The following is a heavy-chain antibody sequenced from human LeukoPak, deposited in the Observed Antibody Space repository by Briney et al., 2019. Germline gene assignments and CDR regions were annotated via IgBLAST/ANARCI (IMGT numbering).Heavy chain of an antibody. D-gene: IGHD3-10*01. CDR1: GFTFSSYG. Sequence: PGGSLRLSCAASGFTFSSYGMSWVRQAPGKGLEWVSGMSGSGGSTYYADSVKGRFTISRDNSKSTLYLQMNSLRAEDTALYYCAKSLHGSGSYYNYWGQGTLVTVSS. CDR2: MSGSGGST. CDR3: AKSLHGSGSYYNY. J-gene: IGHJ4*02. V-gene: IGHV3-23*01.